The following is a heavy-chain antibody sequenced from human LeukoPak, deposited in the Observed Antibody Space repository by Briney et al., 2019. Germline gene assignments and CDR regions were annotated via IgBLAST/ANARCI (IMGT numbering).Heavy chain of an antibody. V-gene: IGHV1-2*02. CDR2: INPDSGGT. J-gene: IGHJ5*02. CDR1: GYAFTAYY. CDR3: ARALYSGGDYVQPAGYWFDP. D-gene: IGHD4-17*01. Sequence: GASVKVSCKASGYAFTAYYIHWVRQAPGQGLEWMGWINPDSGGTNYAQKFQGRVTMTRDTSISTAYMELSRLTSDDAAVYYCARALYSGGDYVQPAGYWFDPWGQGTLVTVSS.